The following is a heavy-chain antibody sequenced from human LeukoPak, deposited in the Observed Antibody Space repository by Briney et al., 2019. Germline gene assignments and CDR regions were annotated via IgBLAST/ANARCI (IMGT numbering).Heavy chain of an antibody. Sequence: GASVKVSCKASGYTFTNFGISWVRQAPGQGLEWMGWITPYNGNTNYAQKFQGRVTITADKSTSTAYMELSSLRSEDTAVYYCASSGYYYVRRGYFDYWGQETLVTVSS. CDR2: ITPYNGNT. CDR3: ASSGYYYVRRGYFDY. V-gene: IGHV1-18*01. J-gene: IGHJ4*02. CDR1: GYTFTNFG. D-gene: IGHD3-22*01.